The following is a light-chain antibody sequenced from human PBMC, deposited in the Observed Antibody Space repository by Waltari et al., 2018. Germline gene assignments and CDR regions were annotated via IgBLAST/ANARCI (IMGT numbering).Light chain of an antibody. Sequence: SSELTQDPAVSVAFGLTVRITCQGDSIISYYLIWYQHKPGQAPVLVIYGKNNRPSGIPDRFSGSSSGNTASLTITGAQAEDEADYYCNSRDSSGNHVVFGGGTKLTVL. J-gene: IGLJ2*01. CDR2: GKN. CDR1: SIISYY. CDR3: NSRDSSGNHVV. V-gene: IGLV3-19*01.